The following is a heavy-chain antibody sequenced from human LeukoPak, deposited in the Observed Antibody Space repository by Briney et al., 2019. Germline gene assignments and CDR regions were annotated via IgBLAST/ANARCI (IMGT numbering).Heavy chain of an antibody. CDR2: IIPIFRTA. V-gene: IGHV1-69*05. CDR3: ARVVITPEYYFYN. J-gene: IGHJ4*02. CDR1: GGTFTSYA. Sequence: SVKLSCTASGGTFTSYAISWGRQAPGPPREWMGGIIPIFRTASYAQKLQGRVKITTAESTSTAYMALSSPRSAAPAVHYFARVVITPEYYFYNWGEGAL. D-gene: IGHD2/OR15-2a*01.